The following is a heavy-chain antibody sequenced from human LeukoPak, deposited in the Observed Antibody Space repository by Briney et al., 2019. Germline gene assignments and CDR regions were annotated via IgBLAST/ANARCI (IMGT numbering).Heavy chain of an antibody. CDR2: INPSGTNT. CDR3: AREESGGYFDF. D-gene: IGHD2-8*02. V-gene: IGHV1-46*01. CDR1: GYTFTSYY. J-gene: IGHJ4*02. Sequence: ASVKVSCKASGYTFTSYYMHWVRQAPGQGLEWMGLINPSGTNTNYARKFRGRVTMTRDTSTSTVYMGLSSLRSEDTAMYFCAREESGGYFDFWGQGTLVTVSS.